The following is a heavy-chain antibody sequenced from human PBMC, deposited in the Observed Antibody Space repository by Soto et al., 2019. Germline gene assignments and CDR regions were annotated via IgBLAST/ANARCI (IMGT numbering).Heavy chain of an antibody. CDR1: GYTFTSYG. J-gene: IGHJ4*02. CDR3: ARSLGSYYYGSGSYYDY. CDR2: ISAYNGNT. Sequence: ASVKVSCKASGYTFTSYGISWVRQAPGQGLEWMGWISAYNGNTNYAQKLQGRVTMTTDTSTSTAYMELRSLRSDDTAVYYCARSLGSYYYGSGSYYDYWGQGTLVTVSS. V-gene: IGHV1-18*01. D-gene: IGHD3-10*01.